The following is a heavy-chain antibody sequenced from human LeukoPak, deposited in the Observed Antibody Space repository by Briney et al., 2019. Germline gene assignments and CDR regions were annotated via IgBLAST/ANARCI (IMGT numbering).Heavy chain of an antibody. CDR3: ARESSSSFGDY. V-gene: IGHV3-23*01. J-gene: IGHJ4*02. CDR2: ISVSGGST. Sequence: GGSLRLSCAASGFTFSSYAMIWVRQAPGKGLEWVSGISVSGGSTYYADSVKGRFTISRDNSKNTLYLQMNSLRAEDTAVYYCARESSSSFGDYWGQGTLVTVSS. D-gene: IGHD6-6*01. CDR1: GFTFSSYA.